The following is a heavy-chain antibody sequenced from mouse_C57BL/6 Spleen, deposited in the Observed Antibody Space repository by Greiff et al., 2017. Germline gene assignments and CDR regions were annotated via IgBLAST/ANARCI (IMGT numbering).Heavy chain of an antibody. CDR3: ARDGIYYDYDVGYFDN. Sequence: EVKLEESGPGLVKPSQSLSLTCSVTGYSITSGYYWNWIRQFPGNKLEWMGYISYDGSNNYNPSLKNRISITLDTSKNQFFLKLNSVTTEDTATYYCARDGIYYDYDVGYFDNRGQGTTLTVSS. V-gene: IGHV3-6*01. D-gene: IGHD2-4*01. CDR1: GYSITSGYY. J-gene: IGHJ2*01. CDR2: ISYDGSN.